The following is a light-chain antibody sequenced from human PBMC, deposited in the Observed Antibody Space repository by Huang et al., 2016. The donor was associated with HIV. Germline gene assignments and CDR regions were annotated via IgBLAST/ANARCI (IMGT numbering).Light chain of an antibody. CDR1: QSVYSSSTSKDY. J-gene: IGKJ1*01. V-gene: IGKV4-1*01. CDR3: QQYYSSPQT. Sequence: DIIMTQSPDSLAVSLGERAPLNCRSSQSVYSSSTSKDYMAWFQQKPGQPPRLLLFWAATREAGVPDRFSGSGSGTHFTLTIANVEAEDAAIYYCQQYYSSPQTFGQGTRVEVK. CDR2: WAA.